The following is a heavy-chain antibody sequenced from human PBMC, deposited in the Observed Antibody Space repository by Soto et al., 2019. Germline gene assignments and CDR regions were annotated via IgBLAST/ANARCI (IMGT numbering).Heavy chain of an antibody. J-gene: IGHJ4*02. D-gene: IGHD5-18*01. Sequence: GSGPTLVNPTQTLTLTCTFSGFSLSTSGVGVGWIRQPPGKALEWLALIYWDDDKRYSPPLKSRLTVTKDTSKNQVVLKMTNMDPADTATYYCAHHLVNAPMASWGQGTLVTVSS. V-gene: IGHV2-5*02. CDR2: IYWDDDK. CDR1: GFSLSTSGVG. CDR3: AHHLVNAPMAS.